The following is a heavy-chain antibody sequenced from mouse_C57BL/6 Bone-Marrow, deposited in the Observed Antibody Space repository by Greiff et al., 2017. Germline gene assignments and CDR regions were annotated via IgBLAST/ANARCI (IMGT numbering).Heavy chain of an antibody. CDR1: GFTFSSYG. V-gene: IGHV5-6*01. CDR3: ASPQTAQAVRFAY. Sequence: EVKLMESGGDLVKPGGSLKLSCAASGFTFSSYGMSWVRQTPDKRLEWVATISSGGSYTYYPDSVKGRFTISRDNAKNTLYLQMSSLKSEDTAMYYCASPQTAQAVRFAYWGQGTLGTVSA. CDR2: ISSGGSYT. J-gene: IGHJ3*01. D-gene: IGHD3-2*02.